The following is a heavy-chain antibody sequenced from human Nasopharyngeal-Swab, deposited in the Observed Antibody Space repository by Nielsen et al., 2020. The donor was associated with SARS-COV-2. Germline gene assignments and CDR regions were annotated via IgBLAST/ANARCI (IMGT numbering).Heavy chain of an antibody. Sequence: VRQAPGKGLEWVAVIWYDGSNKYYADSVKGRFTISRDNSKNTLYLQMNSLRAEDTAVYYCARDRYGDYVGAFDIWGQGTMVTVSS. CDR2: IWYDGSNK. D-gene: IGHD4-17*01. CDR3: ARDRYGDYVGAFDI. J-gene: IGHJ3*02. V-gene: IGHV3-33*01.